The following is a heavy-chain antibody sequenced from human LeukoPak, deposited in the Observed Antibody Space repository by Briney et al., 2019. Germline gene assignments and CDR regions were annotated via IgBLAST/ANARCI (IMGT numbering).Heavy chain of an antibody. CDR1: GFTFSSYD. J-gene: IGHJ4*02. CDR3: ARGELWGITMIVVAPDY. V-gene: IGHV3-30-3*01. CDR2: ISYDGSNK. D-gene: IGHD3-22*01. Sequence: GRSLRLSCAASGFTFSSYDMHWVRQAPGKGLEWVAVISYDGSNKYYADSVKGRFTISRDNSKNTLYLQMNSLRAEDTAVYYCARGELWGITMIVVAPDYWGQGTLVTVSS.